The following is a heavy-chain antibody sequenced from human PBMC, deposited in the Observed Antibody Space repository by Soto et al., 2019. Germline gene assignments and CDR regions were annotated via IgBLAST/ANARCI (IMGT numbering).Heavy chain of an antibody. CDR1: GFTFSSYA. D-gene: IGHD2-15*01. CDR2: LSGSGGST. J-gene: IGHJ6*02. V-gene: IGHV3-23*01. Sequence: GGSLRLSCAASGFTFSSYAMSWVRQAPGKGLEWVSSLSGSGGSTYYADSVKGRFTISRDNSKNTLYLQMNSLRAEDTAVYYCAKDGGSGYCSGGSCYESYYYGMDGWGQGTTVTVAS. CDR3: AKDGGSGYCSGGSCYESYYYGMDG.